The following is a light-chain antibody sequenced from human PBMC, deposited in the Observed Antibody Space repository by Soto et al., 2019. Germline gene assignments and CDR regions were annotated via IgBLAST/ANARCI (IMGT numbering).Light chain of an antibody. CDR2: GAS. CDR3: QQYGSSPPWT. Sequence: EIVLTQSPGTLSLSPGERATLSCRASQSVSSSYLAWYQQTPGQAPRLIIYGASSRATGIPDRFSGSGSGKDFTLTISRLEPEDFAVYYCQQYGSSPPWTFGQGTKVDVK. J-gene: IGKJ1*01. CDR1: QSVSSSY. V-gene: IGKV3-20*01.